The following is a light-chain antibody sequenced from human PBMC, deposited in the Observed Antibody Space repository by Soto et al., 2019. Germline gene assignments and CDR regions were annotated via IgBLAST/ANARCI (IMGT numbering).Light chain of an antibody. CDR3: QQANSFPLT. CDR1: QGISRW. V-gene: IGKV1-12*01. CDR2: GAS. Sequence: DIQMTQSPSFVSASVGDRVTITCRASQGISRWLAWYQQRPGKAPELLIYGASSLQSGVPSRFSGSRSGTDFTLAMSRLQPEDFATYYCQQANSFPLTFGQGTRMEIK. J-gene: IGKJ5*01.